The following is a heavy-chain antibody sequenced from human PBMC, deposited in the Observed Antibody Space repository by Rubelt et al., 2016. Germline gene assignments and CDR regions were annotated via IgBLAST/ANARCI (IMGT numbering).Heavy chain of an antibody. CDR3: ATGYSSGWYVAY. V-gene: IGHV1-24*01. Sequence: QVQLVQSGAEVKKPGASVKVSCKVSGYTLTELSMHWVRQAPGKGLEWMGGFDPEDGETIYAQKSPGRVTMTEDTSASTAYMELSSLRSEDTAIYYCATGYSSGWYVAYWGQGTLVTVSS. J-gene: IGHJ4*02. CDR1: GYTLTELS. CDR2: FDPEDGET. D-gene: IGHD6-19*01.